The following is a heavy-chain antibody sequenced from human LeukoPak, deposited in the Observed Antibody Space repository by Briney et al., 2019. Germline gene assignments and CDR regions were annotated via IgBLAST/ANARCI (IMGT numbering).Heavy chain of an antibody. CDR1: GYTLTELS. J-gene: IGHJ3*02. Sequence: ASVKVSCKVSGYTLTELSMHWVRQAPGKGLEWMGGFDPEDGETIYAQKFQGRVTMTEDTSTDTAYMELNSLRSEDTAVYYCATDPRLRDSRRKSEALDIWGQGTMVTVSS. CDR2: FDPEDGET. D-gene: IGHD3-22*01. V-gene: IGHV1-24*01. CDR3: ATDPRLRDSRRKSEALDI.